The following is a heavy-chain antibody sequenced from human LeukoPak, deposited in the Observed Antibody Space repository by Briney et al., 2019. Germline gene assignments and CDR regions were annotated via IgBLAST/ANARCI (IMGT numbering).Heavy chain of an antibody. CDR2: IGGSDGTT. CDR3: AKGVPGWPYYFDY. D-gene: IGHD6-19*01. V-gene: IGHV3-23*01. Sequence: GGSLRLSCAASGFTFSSYAMSWVRQAPGKGLEWVSAIGGSDGTTYYTDSVKGRFTISRDNSKNTLFLQINSLRAEDTAVYYCAKGVPGWPYYFDYWGQGTLVTVSS. J-gene: IGHJ4*02. CDR1: GFTFSSYA.